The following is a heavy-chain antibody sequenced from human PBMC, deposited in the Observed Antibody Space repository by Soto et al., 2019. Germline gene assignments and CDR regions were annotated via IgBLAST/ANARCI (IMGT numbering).Heavy chain of an antibody. V-gene: IGHV6-1*01. Sequence: PSQTLSLTCAISGDSVSSNSAAWSWIRQSPSGGLEWLGRTYYGSKWYNDYAVSVKSRITINADSSKNQFSLQLNSVTPEDTAVYYCARGSYHSVWFWGQGTLVTVSS. CDR2: TYYGSKWYN. J-gene: IGHJ4*02. CDR3: ARGSYHSVWF. D-gene: IGHD6-19*01. CDR1: GDSVSSNSAA.